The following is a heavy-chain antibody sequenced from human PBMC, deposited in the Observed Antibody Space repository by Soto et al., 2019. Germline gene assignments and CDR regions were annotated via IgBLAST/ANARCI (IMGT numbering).Heavy chain of an antibody. D-gene: IGHD3-10*01. V-gene: IGHV3-9*01. CDR3: AKDLYRSGSYYYFDY. Sequence: EVQLVESGGGLVQPGRSLRLSCAASGFTFDDYAMHWVRQAPGKGLEWVSGISWSSGSIGYADSVKGRFTISRDNAKNSLYLQMNSLRAEDTALYYCAKDLYRSGSYYYFDYWGQGTLVTVSS. CDR1: GFTFDDYA. CDR2: ISWSSGSI. J-gene: IGHJ4*02.